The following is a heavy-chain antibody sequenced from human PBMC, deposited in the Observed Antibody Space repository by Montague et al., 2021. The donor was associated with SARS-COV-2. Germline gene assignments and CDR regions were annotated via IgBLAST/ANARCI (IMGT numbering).Heavy chain of an antibody. D-gene: IGHD6-19*01. J-gene: IGHJ4*02. CDR3: ATQEDPSGWIPGPFDF. CDR1: GRSISSSSYY. Sequence: SETLSLTCTVSGRSISSSSYYWAWIRQPPGKGLEWIGSIYYRGSTYYNPSLKSRVFISVDTSKNQLSLTLTSVTAADTAVYYCATQEDPSGWIPGPFDFWGQGTLLSVSS. V-gene: IGHV4-39*01. CDR2: IYYRGST.